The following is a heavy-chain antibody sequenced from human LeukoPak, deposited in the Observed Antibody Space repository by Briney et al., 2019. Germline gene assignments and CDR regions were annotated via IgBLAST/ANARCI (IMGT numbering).Heavy chain of an antibody. V-gene: IGHV4-61*02. Sequence: TLSLTCTVSGGSINSGSYFWSWIRQPAGKGLEWIGRIYTSGTTNYSPSLKSRVTISVDTSKNQFSLKLSSVTAADTAVYYCASQSGAPLYGMDVWGQGTTVTVSS. CDR1: GGSINSGSYF. D-gene: IGHD3-10*01. CDR3: ASQSGAPLYGMDV. J-gene: IGHJ6*02. CDR2: IYTSGTT.